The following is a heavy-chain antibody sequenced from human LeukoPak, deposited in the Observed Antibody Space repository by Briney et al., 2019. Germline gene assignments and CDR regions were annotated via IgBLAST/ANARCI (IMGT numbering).Heavy chain of an antibody. CDR2: IRSSSSYI. Sequence: PGGSLRLSCAASGFSFSDYSMNWVRQAPGKGLEWVSSIRSSSSYIYYADSVKGRFTISRDNAKNSLYLQMNSLRAEDTAVYYCARVPRSNWNEYWGQGTLVTVSS. D-gene: IGHD1-1*01. J-gene: IGHJ4*02. CDR3: ARVPRSNWNEY. CDR1: GFSFSDYS. V-gene: IGHV3-21*01.